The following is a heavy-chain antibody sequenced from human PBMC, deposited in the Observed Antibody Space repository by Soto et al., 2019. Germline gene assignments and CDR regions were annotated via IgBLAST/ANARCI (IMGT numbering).Heavy chain of an antibody. CDR3: ARDLNSGGQSWYFDI. V-gene: IGHV1-18*01. CDR1: GYTFTHYG. CDR2: INSFSGDT. D-gene: IGHD4-17*01. J-gene: IGHJ2*01. Sequence: GASVKVSCKASGYTFTHYGITWVRQAPGQGLEGMGWINSFSGDTNYPQKLQGRLTMTTDTSTNTVYMELRNLRSDDTAVYYCARDLNSGGQSWYFDIWGRGTLVTVS.